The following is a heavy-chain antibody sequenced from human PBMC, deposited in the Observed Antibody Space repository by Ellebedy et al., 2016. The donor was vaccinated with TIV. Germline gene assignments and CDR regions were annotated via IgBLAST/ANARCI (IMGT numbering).Heavy chain of an antibody. CDR3: ARRPIVGATRYYFDY. D-gene: IGHD1-26*01. Sequence: GSLRLSCAVYGGSFTGYYWSWIRQPPGKGLAWIGEINHSGTTNYNPSLKSRVTISVDTSKNQFSLKLSSVAAADTAVYYCARRPIVGATRYYFDYWGQGTLVTVSP. CDR1: GGSFTGYY. V-gene: IGHV4-34*01. J-gene: IGHJ4*02. CDR2: INHSGTT.